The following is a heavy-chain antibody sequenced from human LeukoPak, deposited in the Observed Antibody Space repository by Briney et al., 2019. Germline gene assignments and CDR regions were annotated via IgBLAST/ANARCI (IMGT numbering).Heavy chain of an antibody. CDR1: GFTFDDYA. CDR3: ARPVGYDFWSGSPYYFDY. CDR2: ISWNSGSI. D-gene: IGHD3-3*01. J-gene: IGHJ4*02. Sequence: PGRSLRLSCAASGFTFDDYAMHWVRQAPGKGLEWVSGISWNSGSIGYADSVKGRFTISRDNAKNSLYLQMNRLRAEDTAVYYCARPVGYDFWSGSPYYFDYWGQGTLVTVSS. V-gene: IGHV3-9*01.